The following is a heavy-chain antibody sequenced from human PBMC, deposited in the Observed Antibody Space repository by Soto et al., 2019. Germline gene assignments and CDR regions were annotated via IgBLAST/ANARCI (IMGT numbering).Heavy chain of an antibody. V-gene: IGHV4-59*01. CDR1: GGSISSYY. CDR3: ASAGSGYGDAFDI. CDR2: IYYSGST. Sequence: SETLSLTCTVSGGSISSYYWSWIRQPPGKGLEWIGYIYYSGSTNYNPSLKSRVTISVDTSKNQFSLKLSSVTAADTAVYYCASAGSGYGDAFDIWGHGTMVTVSS. D-gene: IGHD5-12*01. J-gene: IGHJ3*02.